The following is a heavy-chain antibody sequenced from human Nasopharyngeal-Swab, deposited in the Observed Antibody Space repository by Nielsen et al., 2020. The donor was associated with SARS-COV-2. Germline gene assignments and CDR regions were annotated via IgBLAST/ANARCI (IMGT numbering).Heavy chain of an antibody. CDR3: ARGLRGYVWGSYRSYFDY. CDR1: GGSISSGGYY. D-gene: IGHD3-16*02. J-gene: IGHJ4*02. CDR2: IYYSGST. V-gene: IGHV4-31*03. Sequence: SETLSLTCTVSGGSISSGGYYWSWIRQHPGKGLEWIGYIYYSGSTYYNPSLKSRVTISVDTSKNQFSLKLSSVTAADTAVYYCARGLRGYVWGSYRSYFDYWGQGTLVTVSS.